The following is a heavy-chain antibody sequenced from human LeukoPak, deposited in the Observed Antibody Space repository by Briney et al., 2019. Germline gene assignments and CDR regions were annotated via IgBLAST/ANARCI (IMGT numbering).Heavy chain of an antibody. CDR1: GYTFTSYG. CDR2: ISAYNGNT. CDR3: ARGRWGYGMDV. V-gene: IGHV1-18*01. D-gene: IGHD3-16*01. J-gene: IGHJ6*02. Sequence: ASVKVSCKASGYTFTSYGISWVRQAPGQGLEWMGWISAYNGNTNYAQKLQGRVTMTRNTSISTAYMELSSLRSEDTAVYYCARGRWGYGMDVWGQGTTVTVSS.